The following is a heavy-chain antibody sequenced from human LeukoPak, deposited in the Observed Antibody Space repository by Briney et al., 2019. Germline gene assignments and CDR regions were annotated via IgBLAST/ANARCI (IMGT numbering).Heavy chain of an antibody. D-gene: IGHD2-2*01. J-gene: IGHJ4*02. CDR3: AKDVPAAYFDY. CDR2: VRYDESTK. V-gene: IGHV3-30*02. Sequence: GGSLRLSCAASGFTFSNYGMHWVRQAPGKGLEWVAFVRYDESTKFYADSVKGRFTISRDNSKTTLYLQMNSPRAEDTAVYYCAKDVPAAYFDYWGQGTLVTVSS. CDR1: GFTFSNYG.